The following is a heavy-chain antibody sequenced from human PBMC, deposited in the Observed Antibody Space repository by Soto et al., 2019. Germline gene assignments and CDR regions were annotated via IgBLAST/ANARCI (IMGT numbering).Heavy chain of an antibody. Sequence: SETLSLTCTVSGGSISSYYWSWIRQPPGKGLEWIGYIYYSGSTNYNPSLKSRVTISVDTSKNQFSLKLSSVTAADTAVYYCARETAAGPFDYWGQGTLVTVSS. CDR1: GGSISSYY. D-gene: IGHD6-13*01. CDR2: IYYSGST. CDR3: ARETAAGPFDY. J-gene: IGHJ4*02. V-gene: IGHV4-59*12.